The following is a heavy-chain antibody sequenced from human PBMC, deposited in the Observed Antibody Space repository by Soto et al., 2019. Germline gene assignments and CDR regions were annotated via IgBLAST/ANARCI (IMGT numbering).Heavy chain of an antibody. V-gene: IGHV3-48*02. D-gene: IGHD3-3*01. CDR3: ARVSGGVVIAMTYFDY. Sequence: EVQLVESGGGLVQPGGSLRLSCAASGFGFSTYTMTWVRQAPGKGLEWVSYISSSSATTHYTDSVKGRFTISRDNAENSLYLQMNGPRDEDTAAYYCARVSGGVVIAMTYFDYWGQGTLVTVSS. CDR1: GFGFSTYT. CDR2: ISSSSATT. J-gene: IGHJ4*02.